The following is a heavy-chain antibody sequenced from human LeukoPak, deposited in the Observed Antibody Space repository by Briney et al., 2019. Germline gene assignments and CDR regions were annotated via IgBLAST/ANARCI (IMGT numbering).Heavy chain of an antibody. V-gene: IGHV1-2*02. D-gene: IGHD6-6*01. CDR1: GNTFSDFA. Sequence: VASVKVSCKASGNTFSDFAVHWVRQAPGQGLEWMAWIHLNGGGTKIAQKFQGRVTMTGDRSMKTAYMELNNLTSDDTAVYYCASGPSDLGSSSQYWGQGTLVTVSS. J-gene: IGHJ4*02. CDR3: ASGPSDLGSSSQY. CDR2: IHLNGGGT.